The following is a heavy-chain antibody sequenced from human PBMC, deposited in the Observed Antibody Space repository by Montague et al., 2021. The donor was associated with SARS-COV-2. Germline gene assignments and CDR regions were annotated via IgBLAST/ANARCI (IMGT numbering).Heavy chain of an antibody. CDR3: ARGGVPGFCDS. V-gene: IGHV3-53*04. Sequence: SLRLSCAASGVTVSTNYMSWVRQAPGKGLEWVSVIYSDGKIYYADTVTGRFSISGHESVNTLSLQMNGLRREDTAVYYCARGGVPGFCDSWGPGTLVTVSS. CDR1: GVTVSTNY. J-gene: IGHJ4*02. CDR2: IYSDGKI. D-gene: IGHD3-10*01.